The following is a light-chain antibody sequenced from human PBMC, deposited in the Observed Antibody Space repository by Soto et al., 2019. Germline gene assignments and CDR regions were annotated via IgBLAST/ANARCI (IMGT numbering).Light chain of an antibody. J-gene: IGLJ1*01. Sequence: QSALTQPPSASGSPGQSVTISCAGTVSDVGGYNYVSWYQQHPGKVPQLMIYQVSKRPSGVPDRFSASKSDTTASLTISGLQAEDEGDYYCMSYAGGNRFVFGTGTKVT. V-gene: IGLV2-8*01. CDR1: VSDVGGYNY. CDR2: QVS. CDR3: MSYAGGNRFV.